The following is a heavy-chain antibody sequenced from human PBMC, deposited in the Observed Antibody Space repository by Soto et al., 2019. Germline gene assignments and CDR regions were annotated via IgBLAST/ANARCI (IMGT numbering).Heavy chain of an antibody. CDR3: ARDRGRGGSYYIDFYGMDV. CDR1: GYTFTTYY. J-gene: IGHJ6*02. CDR2: INPSGGSI. D-gene: IGHD1-26*01. Sequence: QVQVVQSGAEVKKPGASVKVSCKASGYTFTTYYIHWVRQAPGQGLEWMGVINPSGGSINYAQKFQGRVNMTRDTYTSTVCMELSSLRSEDTAVYYCARDRGRGGSYYIDFYGMDVWGQGTTVTVSS. V-gene: IGHV1-46*01.